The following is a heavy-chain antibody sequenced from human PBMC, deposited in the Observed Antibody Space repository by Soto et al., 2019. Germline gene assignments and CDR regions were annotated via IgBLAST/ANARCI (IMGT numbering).Heavy chain of an antibody. V-gene: IGHV3-13*05. J-gene: IGHJ6*02. CDR3: ARAYLGRLPRRADYYYAMDV. Sequence: PGGSLRLSCAAPGFSFRGYDMHWVRQRKGKGLEWVSALGAARDPYYVGSVKGRFSVSRDNAQNSLFLQMNNLRVDDTAVYFCARAYLGRLPRRADYYYAMDVWGRGTTVTVSS. D-gene: IGHD1-26*01. CDR2: LGAARDP. CDR1: GFSFRGYD.